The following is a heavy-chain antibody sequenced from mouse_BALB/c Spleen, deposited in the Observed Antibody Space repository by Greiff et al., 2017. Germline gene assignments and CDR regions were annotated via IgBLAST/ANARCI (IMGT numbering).Heavy chain of an antibody. CDR1: GFTFSSYA. J-gene: IGHJ3*01. D-gene: IGHD2-10*02. CDR3: AKDPPTYDVGFAY. Sequence: DVMLVESGGGLVKPGGSLKLSCAASGFTFSSYAMSWVRQTPEKRLEWVASISSGGSTYYPDSVKGRFTISRDNARNILYLQMSSLRSEDTAMYYCAKDPPTYDVGFAYWGQGTLVTVSA. V-gene: IGHV5-6-5*01. CDR2: ISSGGST.